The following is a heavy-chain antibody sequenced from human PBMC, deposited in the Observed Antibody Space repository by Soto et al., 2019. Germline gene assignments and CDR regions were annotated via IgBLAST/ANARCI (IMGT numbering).Heavy chain of an antibody. Sequence: PSPTLSLTCTVSGDSISRFYWSWIRQSPGKGLEWIWYIYYTGSTNYNPYLMSRVTLSVDTSKNQFSLKMRSVTAADTAVYYCARDLHIATPPYNWFDPWGQG. CDR1: GDSISRFY. CDR2: IYYTGST. J-gene: IGHJ5*02. V-gene: IGHV4-59*01. D-gene: IGHD6-6*01. CDR3: ARDLHIATPPYNWFDP.